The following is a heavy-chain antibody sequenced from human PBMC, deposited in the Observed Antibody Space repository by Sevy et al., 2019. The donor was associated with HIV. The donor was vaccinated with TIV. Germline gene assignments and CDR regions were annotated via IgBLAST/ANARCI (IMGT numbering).Heavy chain of an antibody. CDR2: ISVGTGHT. D-gene: IGHD1-7*01. V-gene: IGHV1-3*01. CDR3: ARDGTTVGTPGNWFDP. Sequence: ASVKVSCKASGYSFIYYAIHWVRQAPGQRPEWMGWISVGTGHTKYSQKFQGRVTMTRDTSASTAYMELTSQRSEDTAVYFCARDGTTVGTPGNWFDPWGQGTLVTVSS. CDR1: GYSFIYYA. J-gene: IGHJ5*02.